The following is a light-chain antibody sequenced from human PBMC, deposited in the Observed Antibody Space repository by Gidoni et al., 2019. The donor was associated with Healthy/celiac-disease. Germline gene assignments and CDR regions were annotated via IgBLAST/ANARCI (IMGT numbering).Light chain of an antibody. V-gene: IGKV1-39*01. CDR2: DAS. CDR3: QQSNSNTYS. CDR1: QSISSY. Sequence: QMTHSPSSLSASVGDRVTLNCRASQSISSYLNWYQQKPGKAHKLLIYDASSLESGVPSRFSGSGSGTDFTLTISSLQPDDFATYYCQQSNSNTYSFGQGTKLEIK. J-gene: IGKJ2*03.